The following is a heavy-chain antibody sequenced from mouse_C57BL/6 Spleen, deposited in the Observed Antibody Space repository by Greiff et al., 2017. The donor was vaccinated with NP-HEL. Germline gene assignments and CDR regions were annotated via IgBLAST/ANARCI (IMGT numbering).Heavy chain of an antibody. D-gene: IGHD2-2*01. CDR3: ARGGYGYDDYAMDY. Sequence: QVQLQQSGAELVKPGASVKISCKASGYAFSSYWMNWVKQRPGKGLEWIGQIYPGDGDTNYNGKFKGKATLTADKSSSTAYMQLSSLTSEDSAVYFCARGGYGYDDYAMDYWGQGTSVTVSS. CDR2: IYPGDGDT. V-gene: IGHV1-80*01. CDR1: GYAFSSYW. J-gene: IGHJ4*01.